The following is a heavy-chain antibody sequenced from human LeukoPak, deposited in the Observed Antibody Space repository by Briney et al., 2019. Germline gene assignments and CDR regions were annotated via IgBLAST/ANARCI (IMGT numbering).Heavy chain of an antibody. CDR1: GFNVSSSY. CDR2: LYSGGAT. J-gene: IGHJ4*02. D-gene: IGHD3-22*01. V-gene: IGHV3-66*01. CDR3: ARVYYDGSGYYYFLEFFFDY. Sequence: WGSLRLSCAASGFNVSSSYVSWVRQAPGKGLEWVSVLYSGGATHYADSVKGRFTISRDNSKNAVYLQMNSLRAEDTAFNYCARVYYDGSGYYYFLEFFFDYWGQGTLVTVSS.